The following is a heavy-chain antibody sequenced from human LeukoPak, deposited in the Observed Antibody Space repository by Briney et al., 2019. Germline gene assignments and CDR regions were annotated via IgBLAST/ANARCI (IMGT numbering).Heavy chain of an antibody. CDR2: ISGSGGST. CDR1: GFTFGDHA. Sequence: GRSLRLSCRGSGFTFGDHAMSWVRQAPGKGLEWVSAISGSGGSTYYADSVKGRFTISRDNSKNTLYLQMNSLRAEDTAVYYCAKRSVEWLLYFDYWGQGTLVTVSS. CDR3: AKRSVEWLLYFDY. V-gene: IGHV3-23*01. J-gene: IGHJ4*02. D-gene: IGHD3-3*01.